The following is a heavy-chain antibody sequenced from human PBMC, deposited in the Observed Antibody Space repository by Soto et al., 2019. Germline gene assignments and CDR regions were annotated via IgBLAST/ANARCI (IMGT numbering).Heavy chain of an antibody. D-gene: IGHD2-2*01. Sequence: QVQLVQSGAEVKKPGSSVKVSCKASGGTFSSYAISWVRQAPGQGLEWMGGIIPISDTTNYAQKFQGRVTITVDESTSTAYMELSSLRSDDTAVYSCARSQGSSTSLEIYYYYYYRMDVWGQGTTVTVSS. CDR2: IIPISDTT. CDR3: ARSQGSSTSLEIYYYYYYRMDV. J-gene: IGHJ6*02. CDR1: GGTFSSYA. V-gene: IGHV1-69*01.